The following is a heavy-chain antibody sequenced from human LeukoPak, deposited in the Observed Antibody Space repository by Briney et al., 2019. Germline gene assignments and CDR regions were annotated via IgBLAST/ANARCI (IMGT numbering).Heavy chain of an antibody. CDR3: ARVTYGTTDY. CDR1: GGSISSYY. CDR2: IYYSGST. J-gene: IGHJ4*02. Sequence: PSETLSLTCTVSGGSISSYYWSWIRQPPGKGLEWIGYIYYSGSTNYNPSLKSRVTISVDTSKNQFSLKLSSVTAADTAVYYCARVTYGTTDYWGQGTLVTVSS. V-gene: IGHV4-59*01. D-gene: IGHD4-17*01.